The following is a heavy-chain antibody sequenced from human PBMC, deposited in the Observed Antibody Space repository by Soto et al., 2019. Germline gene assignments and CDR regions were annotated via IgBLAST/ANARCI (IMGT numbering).Heavy chain of an antibody. CDR1: GGTFSSYA. J-gene: IGHJ6*02. D-gene: IGHD5-18*01. CDR3: ARDGDTAMVRGYYYYGMDV. V-gene: IGHV1-69*13. CDR2: IIPIFGTA. Sequence: SVKVSCKASGGTFSSYAISWVRQAPGQGLEWMGGIIPIFGTANYAQKFQGRVTITADESTSTAYMELSSLRSEDTAVYYCARDGDTAMVRGYYYYGMDVWGQGTTVTVSS.